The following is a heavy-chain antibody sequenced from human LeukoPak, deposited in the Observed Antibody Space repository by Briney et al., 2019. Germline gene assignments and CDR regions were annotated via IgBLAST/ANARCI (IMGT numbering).Heavy chain of an antibody. J-gene: IGHJ5*02. CDR2: IKQDGSEK. CDR3: ARETHLDDGWFDP. CDR1: GFTFSSYW. D-gene: IGHD1-1*01. V-gene: IGHV3-7*01. Sequence: GGSLRLSCTASGFTFSSYWMSWVRQAPGKGLEWVANIKQDGSEKYYVDSVKGRFTISRDNAKNSLYLQMNSLRAEDTAVYYCARETHLDDGWFDPWGQGALVTVSS.